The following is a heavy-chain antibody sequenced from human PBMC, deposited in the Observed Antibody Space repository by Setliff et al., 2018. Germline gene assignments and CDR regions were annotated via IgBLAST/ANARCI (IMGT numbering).Heavy chain of an antibody. CDR3: ARVRVGATNDAFDI. J-gene: IGHJ3*02. V-gene: IGHV4-34*01. Sequence: SETLSLTCAVYGGSFSGYYWSWIRQPPGKGLEWIGEINHGGSTNYNPSLKSRVTVSVDTSKNQFSLKLSSVTAAGTALYYWARVRVGATNDAFDIWGQGTMVTVSS. CDR2: INHGGST. CDR1: GGSFSGYY. D-gene: IGHD1-26*01.